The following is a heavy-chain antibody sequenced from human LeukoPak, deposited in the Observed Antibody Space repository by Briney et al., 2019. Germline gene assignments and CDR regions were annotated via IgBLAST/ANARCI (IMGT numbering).Heavy chain of an antibody. V-gene: IGHV3-23*01. CDR2: ISGSGGST. D-gene: IGHD3-10*01. CDR3: AKRNGISGSYSFDY. J-gene: IGHJ4*02. CDR1: GFTFSTYA. Sequence: GGSVRLSCAASGFTFSTYAMNWVRQVPGKGLEWDSAISGSGGSTYYADSVKGRFTISRDNSKNTLYLQMNSLRAEDTAVYYCAKRNGISGSYSFDYWGQGTLVTVSS.